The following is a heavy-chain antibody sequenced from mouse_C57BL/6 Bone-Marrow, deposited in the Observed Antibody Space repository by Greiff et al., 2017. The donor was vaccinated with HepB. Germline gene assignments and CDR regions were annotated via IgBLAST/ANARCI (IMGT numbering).Heavy chain of an antibody. CDR3: ARIYYYGSSTGWYFDV. Sequence: QVQLQQPGTELVKPGASVKLSCKASGYTFTSYWMHWVKQRPGQGLEWIGNINPSNGGTNYNEKFKSKATLTVDKSSSTAYMQLSSLTSEDSAVYYWARIYYYGSSTGWYFDVWGTGTTVTVSS. V-gene: IGHV1-53*01. D-gene: IGHD1-1*01. J-gene: IGHJ1*03. CDR2: INPSNGGT. CDR1: GYTFTSYW.